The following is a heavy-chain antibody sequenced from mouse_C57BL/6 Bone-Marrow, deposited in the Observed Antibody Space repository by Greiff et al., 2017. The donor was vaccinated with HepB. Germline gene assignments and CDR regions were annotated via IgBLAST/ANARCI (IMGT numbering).Heavy chain of an antibody. J-gene: IGHJ3*01. D-gene: IGHD1-1*01. Sequence: DVQLVESGGGLVKPGGSLKLSCAASGFTFSDYGMHWVRQAPEKGLEWVAYISSGSSTIYYADTVKGRFTISRDNAKNTLFLQMTSLRSEDTAMYYCARAYYYGRSPFAYWGQGTLVTVSA. V-gene: IGHV5-17*01. CDR2: ISSGSSTI. CDR3: ARAYYYGRSPFAY. CDR1: GFTFSDYG.